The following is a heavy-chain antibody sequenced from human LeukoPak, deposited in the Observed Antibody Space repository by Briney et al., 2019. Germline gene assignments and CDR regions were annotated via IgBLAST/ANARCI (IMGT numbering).Heavy chain of an antibody. CDR2: INPNSGGT. J-gene: IGHJ5*02. CDR3: ARDRYDFWSGYLGENWFDP. CDR1: GYTFTGYY. Sequence: ASVKVSCKAFGYTFTGYYMHWVRQAPGQGLEWMGWINPNSGGTNYAQKFQGRVTMTRDTSISTAYMELSRLRSDDTAVYYCARDRYDFWSGYLGENWFDPWGQGTLVTVSS. V-gene: IGHV1-2*02. D-gene: IGHD3-3*01.